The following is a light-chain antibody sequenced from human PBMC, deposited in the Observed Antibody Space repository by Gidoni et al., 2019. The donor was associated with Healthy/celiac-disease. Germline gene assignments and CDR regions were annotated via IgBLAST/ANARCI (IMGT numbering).Light chain of an antibody. V-gene: IGKV4-1*01. CDR2: WAS. Sequence: DIAMTQSPDSLPVSLGERATIHCKSSQSVLYSSNNKNYLAWYQQKPGQPPKLLIYWASTRESGVPDRFSGSGSGTDFTLTISSLQAEDVAVYYCQQYYSTPFAFGPGTKVDIK. CDR3: QQYYSTPFA. CDR1: QSVLYSSNNKNY. J-gene: IGKJ3*01.